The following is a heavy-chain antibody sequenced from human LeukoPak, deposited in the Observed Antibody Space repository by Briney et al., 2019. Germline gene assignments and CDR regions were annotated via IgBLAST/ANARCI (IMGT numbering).Heavy chain of an antibody. CDR3: ARVGFWSGSNYFDF. V-gene: IGHV4-39*01. D-gene: IGHD3-3*01. Sequence: SETMSLTCTVPGGSISSSSYYWGWIRQPPGTGLEWIGSSYYSGSTYYNPSLKSRVTISVDTSKNQFSLKLTSVTAADTAVYYCARVGFWSGSNYFDFWGQGTLVTVST. CDR1: GGSISSSSYY. CDR2: SYYSGST. J-gene: IGHJ4*02.